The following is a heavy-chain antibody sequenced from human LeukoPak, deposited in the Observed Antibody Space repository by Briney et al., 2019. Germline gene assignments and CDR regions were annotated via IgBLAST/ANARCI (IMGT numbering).Heavy chain of an antibody. CDR3: ARVMVGATNWYFDL. J-gene: IGHJ2*01. CDR2: IHYSGST. CDR1: GGSINSYY. V-gene: IGHV4-59*12. Sequence: SETLSLTCTVSGGSINSYYWSWIRQPPGKGLQWIGCIHYSGSTNYNPSLKSRVTISVDTSKNQFSLKLSSVTAADTAVYYCARVMVGATNWYFDLWGRGTLVTVSS. D-gene: IGHD1-26*01.